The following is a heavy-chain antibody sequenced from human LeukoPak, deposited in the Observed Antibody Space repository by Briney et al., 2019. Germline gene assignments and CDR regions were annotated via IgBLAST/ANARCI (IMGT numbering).Heavy chain of an antibody. V-gene: IGHV4-39*01. CDR1: GASISTSAYY. J-gene: IGHJ4*02. D-gene: IGHD5-24*01. CDR2: IYYSGST. Sequence: SETLSLTCTVSGASISTSAYYWGWIRQPPGKGLDWIGNIYYSGSTYYNPSLKSRVTISVDSSKNQFSLRLSSVTSADTAVYYCAKSDGYGLIDYWGQGTLVTVSS. CDR3: AKSDGYGLIDY.